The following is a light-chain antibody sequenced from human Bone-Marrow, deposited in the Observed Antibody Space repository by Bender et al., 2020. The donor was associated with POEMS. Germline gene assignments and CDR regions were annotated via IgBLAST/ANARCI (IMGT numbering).Light chain of an antibody. J-gene: IGLJ2*01. Sequence: QSALTQPASVSGSPGQSITISCTGTSSDVGGNNYVSWYQQYPGEVPKLMIYDVSNRPSGVSDRFSGSKSGNTASLTISGLQAEDEADYYCCSYAGSSTFVVFGGGTKLTVL. CDR2: DVS. V-gene: IGLV2-23*02. CDR1: SSDVGGNNY. CDR3: CSYAGSSTFVV.